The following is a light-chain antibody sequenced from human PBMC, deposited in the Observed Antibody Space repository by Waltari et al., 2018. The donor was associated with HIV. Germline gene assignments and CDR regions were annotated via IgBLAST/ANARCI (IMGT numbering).Light chain of an antibody. CDR2: DAS. CDR3: QHRNHWPPEYT. CDR1: QSVSSY. J-gene: IGKJ2*01. V-gene: IGKV3-11*01. Sequence: EIVLTQSPATLSLSPGERATLSCRASQSVSSYLAWYQHKPGQSPRLLIYDASNRATGIPARFSGSGSGTDFTLTISSLEPEDFAVYYCQHRNHWPPEYTFGQGTKLEIK.